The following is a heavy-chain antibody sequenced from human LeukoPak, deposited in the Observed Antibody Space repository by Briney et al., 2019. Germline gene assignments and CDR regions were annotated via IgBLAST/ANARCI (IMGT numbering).Heavy chain of an antibody. D-gene: IGHD1-26*01. CDR2: INPSGGGT. CDR1: GYTFTSYG. J-gene: IGHJ4*02. Sequence: GASVKVSCKASGYTFTSYGISWVRQAPGQGLEWMGIINPSGGGTSYAQRFQGRVTMTRDTSTSTVYMELSSLRSEDTAVYYCVRGAYAKEELAPPGWDYWGQGTLVTVSS. CDR3: VRGAYAKEELAPPGWDY. V-gene: IGHV1-46*01.